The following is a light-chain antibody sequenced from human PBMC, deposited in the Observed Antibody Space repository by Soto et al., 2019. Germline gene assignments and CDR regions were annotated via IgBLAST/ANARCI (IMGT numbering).Light chain of an antibody. Sequence: SVLTQPASVSGSPGQSITISCAGTSSDVGRYTYVSWYQQHPGKAPKLIIYDVYNRPSGVSTRFSGSKSGNTASLTISGLQAEDEADYYCPSYTSTSTPYVFGGGTKVTVL. CDR3: PSYTSTSTPYV. CDR1: SSDVGRYTY. V-gene: IGLV2-14*01. J-gene: IGLJ1*01. CDR2: DVY.